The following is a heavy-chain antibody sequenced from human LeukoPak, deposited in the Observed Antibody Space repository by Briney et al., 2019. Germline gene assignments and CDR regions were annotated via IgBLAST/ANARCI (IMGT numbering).Heavy chain of an antibody. CDR3: AKPYYYDSSGYEYYYYGMDV. D-gene: IGHD3-22*01. V-gene: IGHV3-23*01. Sequence: GGSLRLSCAASGFTFSPYAMAWVRQAPGKGLEWVSSISGGGGTTYYADSVKGRFTISRDNSKNTLYLQMNSLRAEDTAVYYCAKPYYYDSSGYEYYYYGMDVWGQGTTVAVSS. J-gene: IGHJ6*02. CDR1: GFTFSPYA. CDR2: ISGGGGTT.